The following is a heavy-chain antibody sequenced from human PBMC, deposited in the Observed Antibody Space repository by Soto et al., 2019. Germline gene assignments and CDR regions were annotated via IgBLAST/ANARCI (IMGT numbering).Heavy chain of an antibody. Sequence: EVQLVESGGGSVQPGGSLRLSCAASGFTFSGYWMHWVRQAPGKELVWVSRINTFGSSTTYADPVKGRFTISRDNAKNTLYLQMNSLRAEDMAVYYCARMTTKMGYAFDIWGQGTMVSVSS. V-gene: IGHV3-74*01. CDR2: INTFGSST. J-gene: IGHJ3*02. CDR3: ARMTTKMGYAFDI. CDR1: GFTFSGYW. D-gene: IGHD4-17*01.